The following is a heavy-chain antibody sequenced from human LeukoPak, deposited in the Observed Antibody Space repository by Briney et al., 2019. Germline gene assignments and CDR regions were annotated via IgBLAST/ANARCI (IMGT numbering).Heavy chain of an antibody. J-gene: IGHJ4*02. D-gene: IGHD3-3*01. CDR3: ARPDFWSGSAKD. Sequence: SETLSLTCTVSGGSISSYYWGWIRQPPGKGLEWIGSIYYSGSTYYNPSLKSRVTISVDTSKNQFSLKLSSVTAADTAVYYCARPDFWSGSAKDWGQGTLVTVSS. V-gene: IGHV4-39*01. CDR2: IYYSGST. CDR1: GGSISSYY.